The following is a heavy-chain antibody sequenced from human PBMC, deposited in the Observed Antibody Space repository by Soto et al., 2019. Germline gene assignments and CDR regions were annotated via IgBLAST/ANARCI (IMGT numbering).Heavy chain of an antibody. CDR2: IYYSGST. CDR3: ARASGGYYYYYYGMDV. CDR1: GGSISSGDYY. J-gene: IGHJ6*02. V-gene: IGHV4-30-4*01. D-gene: IGHD3-16*01. Sequence: LSLPCTVSGGSISSGDYYWSWIRQPPGKGLEWIGYIYYSGSTYYNPSLKSRVTISVDTSKNQFSLKLSSVTAADTAVYYCARASGGYYYYYYGMDVWGQGTTVTVSS.